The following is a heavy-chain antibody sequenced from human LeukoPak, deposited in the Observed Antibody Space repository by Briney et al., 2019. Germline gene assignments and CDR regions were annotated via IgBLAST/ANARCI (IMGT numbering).Heavy chain of an antibody. D-gene: IGHD3-10*01. CDR3: ARDYASDY. CDR2: ISRSGDTI. J-gene: IGHJ4*02. V-gene: IGHV3-48*03. Sequence: GGSLRLSCAASGFTFSRYEMNWVRQARGKGLEWVSYISRSGDTIYSADSVKGRFTISRDNAKNSLYLQMSSLRAEDAAVYYCARDYASDYWGQGTLATVSS. CDR1: GFTFSRYE.